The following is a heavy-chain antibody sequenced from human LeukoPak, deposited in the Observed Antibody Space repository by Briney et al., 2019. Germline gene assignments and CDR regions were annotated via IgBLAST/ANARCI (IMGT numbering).Heavy chain of an antibody. Sequence: ASVTVSCKVSGYTLTELSMHWVRQAPGKGLEWMGGFDPEDGETIYAQKFQGRVTMTEDTSTDTAYMELSSLRSEDTAVHYCATSIVGAIPQYYFDYWGQGTLVTVSS. CDR2: FDPEDGET. V-gene: IGHV1-24*01. D-gene: IGHD1-26*01. J-gene: IGHJ4*02. CDR3: ATSIVGAIPQYYFDY. CDR1: GYTLTELS.